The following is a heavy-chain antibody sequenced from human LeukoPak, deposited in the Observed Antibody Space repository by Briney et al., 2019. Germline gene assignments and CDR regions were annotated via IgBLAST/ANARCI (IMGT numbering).Heavy chain of an antibody. Sequence: GGSLRLSCAASGFTFSSYSMTWVRQAPGKGLEWVSSISSSSSYIYYADSVKGRFTISRDNAKNSPYLQMNSLRAEDTAVYYCARDSSPVVLMVYAPGNFDYWGQGTLVTVSS. CDR2: ISSSSSYI. CDR3: ARDSSPVVLMVYAPGNFDY. CDR1: GFTFSSYS. V-gene: IGHV3-21*01. D-gene: IGHD2-8*01. J-gene: IGHJ4*02.